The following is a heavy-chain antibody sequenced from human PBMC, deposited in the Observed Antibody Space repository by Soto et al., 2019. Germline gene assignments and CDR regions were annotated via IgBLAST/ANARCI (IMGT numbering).Heavy chain of an antibody. CDR3: VRGAVRVVGATSDAFDI. J-gene: IGHJ3*02. V-gene: IGHV1-69*01. Sequence: QVQLVQSGAEVKKPGSSVKVSCKASGGTFSSYAISWVRQAPGQGLEWMGGIIPIFGTANYAQKFQGRVTITADESTSTAYMELSSLRSEDTAVYYCVRGAVRVVGATSDAFDIWGQGTMVTVSS. D-gene: IGHD1-26*01. CDR1: GGTFSSYA. CDR2: IIPIFGTA.